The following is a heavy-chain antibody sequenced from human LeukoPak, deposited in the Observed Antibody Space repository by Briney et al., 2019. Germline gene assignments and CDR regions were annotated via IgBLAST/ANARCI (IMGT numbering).Heavy chain of an antibody. CDR2: ISYDGSIK. V-gene: IGHV3-30*09. CDR1: GFTFSNFA. J-gene: IGHJ4*02. CDR3: ARDHGATLAREYYFDY. Sequence: PGRSLRLSCAASGFTFSNFAMNWVRQAPGKGLEWVAFISYDGSIKSYADSVKGRFAVSRDNSKNTLYLQMNSLRAEDTAVYYCARDHGATLAREYYFDYWGQGTLVTVSS. D-gene: IGHD5-12*01.